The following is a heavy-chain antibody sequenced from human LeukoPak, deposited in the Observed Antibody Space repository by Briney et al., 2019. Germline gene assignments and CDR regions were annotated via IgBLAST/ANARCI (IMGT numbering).Heavy chain of an antibody. J-gene: IGHJ5*02. CDR1: GGSFSGYY. CDR2: INHSGST. V-gene: IGHV4-34*01. D-gene: IGHD3-22*01. Sequence: SETLSLTCAVYGGSFSGYYWSWIRQPPGKGLEWIGEINHSGSTNYNPSLKSRVTISVDTSKNQFSLKLSSVTAADTAVYYCAREGNGYYDSSGYYLHNWFDPWGQGTLVTVSS. CDR3: AREGNGYYDSSGYYLHNWFDP.